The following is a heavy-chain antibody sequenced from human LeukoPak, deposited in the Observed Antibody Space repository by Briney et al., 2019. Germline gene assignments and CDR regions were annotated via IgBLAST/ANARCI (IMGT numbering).Heavy chain of an antibody. Sequence: PGGSLRLSCAASGLTFSSYEMNWVRQAPGKGLEWVSYISSSGSTIYYADSVKGRFTISRDNAKNSLYLRMNSLRAEDTAVYYCARDPALLWFGELLHYYYGMDVWGKGTTVTVSS. J-gene: IGHJ6*04. V-gene: IGHV3-48*03. CDR1: GLTFSSYE. D-gene: IGHD3-10*01. CDR2: ISSSGSTI. CDR3: ARDPALLWFGELLHYYYGMDV.